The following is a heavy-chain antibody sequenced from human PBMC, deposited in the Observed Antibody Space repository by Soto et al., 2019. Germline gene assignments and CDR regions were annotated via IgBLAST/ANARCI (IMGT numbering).Heavy chain of an antibody. CDR1: GFSLSGYY. CDR2: ISGSGSSI. V-gene: IGHV3-11*01. J-gene: IGHJ6*02. CDR3: ARDFRNKGMDV. Sequence: QVQLVESGGGLVKPGGSLRLSCVASGFSLSGYYMTWIRQAPGKGLEWLSYISGSGSSIYYTDSVKGRFIISRDNAKNSLYLQMNSLRAEDTAVYYCARDFRNKGMDVWGQGTTVTVSS.